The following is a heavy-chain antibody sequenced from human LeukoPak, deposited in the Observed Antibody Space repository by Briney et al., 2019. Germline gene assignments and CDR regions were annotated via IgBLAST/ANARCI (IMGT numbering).Heavy chain of an antibody. Sequence: GGSLRLSCAASGFTFSSYSMNWVRQAPGKGLEWVSFISSSSSYIYYANSVKGRFTISRDNAKNSLYLQMNSLRAEDTAVYYCARDRDWSVLYDASDIWGQGTMVTVSS. J-gene: IGHJ3*02. V-gene: IGHV3-21*01. CDR3: ARDRDWSVLYDASDI. CDR1: GFTFSSYS. D-gene: IGHD3/OR15-3a*01. CDR2: ISSSSSYI.